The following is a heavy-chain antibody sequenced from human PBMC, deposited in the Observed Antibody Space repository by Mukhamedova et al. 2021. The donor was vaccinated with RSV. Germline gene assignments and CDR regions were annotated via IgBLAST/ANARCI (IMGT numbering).Heavy chain of an antibody. CDR3: AKAPPRAY. CDR2: IYSGDNT. J-gene: IGHJ4*02. V-gene: IGHV3-53*01. Sequence: QAPGKGLEWVSGIYSGDNTYHADAGKGRFTISRDKSTNTLYLQMNSLRAEDTAVYYCAKAPPRAYGGQGSLVTVPS.